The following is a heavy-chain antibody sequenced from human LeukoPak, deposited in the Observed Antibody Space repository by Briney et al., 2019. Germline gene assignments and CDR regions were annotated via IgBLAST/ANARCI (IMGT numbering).Heavy chain of an antibody. D-gene: IGHD7-27*01. CDR3: ARGGKSELGACDY. CDR2: INPNSGDT. J-gene: IGHJ4*02. V-gene: IGHV1-2*02. Sequence: ASVKVSCKTSGYTFTDYYMHWVRQAPGQGHEWVGWINPNSGDTNYAQRFQGRVTMTRDTSISTAYMELSRLRVDDTAVYYCARGGKSELGACDYWGQGTLVTVSS. CDR1: GYTFTDYY.